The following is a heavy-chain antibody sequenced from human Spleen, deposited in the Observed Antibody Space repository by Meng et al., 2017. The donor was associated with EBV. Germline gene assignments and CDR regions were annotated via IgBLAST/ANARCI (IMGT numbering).Heavy chain of an antibody. CDR2: IIPIYGTT. V-gene: IGHV1-69*01. Sequence: QLVKVGAEVTKPGSSVKVSWMASGGTFSVYGLAWVRQAPGQGLEWMGEIIPIYGTTDYSPKFRGRFILTADESTNIAYMELSSLGSEDTAVYYCARVGGGEVASFDYWGQGTLVTVSS. CDR1: GGTFSVYG. D-gene: IGHD3-16*01. CDR3: ARVGGGEVASFDY. J-gene: IGHJ4*02.